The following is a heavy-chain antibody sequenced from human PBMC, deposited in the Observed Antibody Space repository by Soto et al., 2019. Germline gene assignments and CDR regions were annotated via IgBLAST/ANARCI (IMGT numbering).Heavy chain of an antibody. CDR3: ARDRSYCSSTSCYNWFDP. J-gene: IGHJ5*02. V-gene: IGHV4-30-4*01. CDR1: GGSISSGDYY. CDR2: IYYSGST. Sequence: SETLSLTCTVSGGSISSGDYYWSWIRQPPGRGLEWIGYIYYSGSTYYNPSLKSRVTISVDTSKNQFSLKLSSVTAADTAVYYCARDRSYCSSTSCYNWFDPWGQGTLVTVSS. D-gene: IGHD2-2*01.